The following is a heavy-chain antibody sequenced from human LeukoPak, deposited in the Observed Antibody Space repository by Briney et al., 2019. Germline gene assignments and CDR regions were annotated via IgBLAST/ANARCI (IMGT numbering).Heavy chain of an antibody. J-gene: IGHJ3*02. CDR1: GGTFSSYA. Sequence: ASVKVSCKASGGTFSSYAISWVRQAPGQGLEWMGRIIPIFGTANYAQKFQGRVTITTDESTSTAYMGLSSLRSEDTAVYYCASSIAVAGPEAFDIWGQGTMVTVSS. CDR2: IIPIFGTA. V-gene: IGHV1-69*05. CDR3: ASSIAVAGPEAFDI. D-gene: IGHD6-19*01.